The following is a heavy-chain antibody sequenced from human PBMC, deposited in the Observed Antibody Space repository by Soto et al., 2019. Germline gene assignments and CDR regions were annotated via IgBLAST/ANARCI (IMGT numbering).Heavy chain of an antibody. V-gene: IGHV4-59*01. D-gene: IGHD4-17*01. CDR2: IYYSGSA. CDR3: ARQYGDYVRGAFDI. Sequence: SETLSLTCTISGGSISGFYWGWIRQPPGKGLEWIGYIYYSGSANYDPSLRSRVTISVDTSKNQFSLKLSSVTAADTAVYYCARQYGDYVRGAFDIWGQGTMVTVSS. CDR1: GGSISGFY. J-gene: IGHJ3*02.